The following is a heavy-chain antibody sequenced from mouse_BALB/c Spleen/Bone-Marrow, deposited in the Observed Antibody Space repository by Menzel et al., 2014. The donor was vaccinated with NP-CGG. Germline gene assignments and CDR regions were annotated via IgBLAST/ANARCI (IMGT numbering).Heavy chain of an antibody. CDR2: IDPANGNT. Sequence: VQLQQSGAELVKPGASVKLSCTASGFNIKDTYMHWVKQRPEQGLEWIGRIDPANGNTKYDPKFQSKATITADTSSNTAYLQLSSLTSEDTAAYYCATYYRYDRRFAYWGQGTLVTVSA. D-gene: IGHD2-14*01. J-gene: IGHJ3*01. V-gene: IGHV14-3*02. CDR1: GFNIKDTY. CDR3: ATYYRYDRRFAY.